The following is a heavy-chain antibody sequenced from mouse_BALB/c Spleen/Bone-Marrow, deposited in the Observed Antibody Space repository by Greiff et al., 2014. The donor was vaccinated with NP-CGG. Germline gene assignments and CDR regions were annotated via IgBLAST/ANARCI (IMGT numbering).Heavy chain of an antibody. Sequence: QVQLQQSGAELVKPGASVKLSCKASGYTFTSYYMYWVKQRPGQGLEWIGEINPSNGGTNFNEKFKSKATLTVDKSSSTAYMQPSSLTSEDSAVYYCTRSTMITYFDYWGQGTTLTVSS. D-gene: IGHD2-4*01. CDR2: INPSNGGT. CDR1: GYTFTSYY. V-gene: IGHV1S81*02. J-gene: IGHJ2*01. CDR3: TRSTMITYFDY.